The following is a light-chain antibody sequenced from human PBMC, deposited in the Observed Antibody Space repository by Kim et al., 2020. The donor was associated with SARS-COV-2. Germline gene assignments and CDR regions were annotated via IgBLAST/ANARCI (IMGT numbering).Light chain of an antibody. CDR2: DAS. Sequence: SASVGDRVTITCRARQSIGGWLAWYQQKPGKAPKLLIYDASSLETGVPSRFSGSGSGTEFTLTISGLQPEDVATYYCQQYNGFWTFGQGTKVDIK. V-gene: IGKV1-5*01. J-gene: IGKJ1*01. CDR3: QQYNGFWT. CDR1: QSIGGW.